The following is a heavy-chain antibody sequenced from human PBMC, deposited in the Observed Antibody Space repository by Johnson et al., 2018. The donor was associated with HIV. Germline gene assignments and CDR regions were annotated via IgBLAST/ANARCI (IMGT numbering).Heavy chain of an antibody. D-gene: IGHD3-22*01. V-gene: IGHV3-30*02. CDR2: IRYDGSNK. J-gene: IGHJ3*02. CDR3: ARDQSSGPHDAFDI. Sequence: QVQLVESGGGLVQPGGSLRLSCAASGFTFSSYGMHWVRQAPGKGLEWVAFIRYDGSNKYYADSVKGRFTISRDNSKNTLYLQMNSLRAEDTAVHYCARDQSSGPHDAFDIWGQGTMVTVSS. CDR1: GFTFSSYG.